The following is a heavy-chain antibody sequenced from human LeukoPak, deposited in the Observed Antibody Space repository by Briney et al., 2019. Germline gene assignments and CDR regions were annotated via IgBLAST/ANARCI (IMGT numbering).Heavy chain of an antibody. V-gene: IGHV3-23*01. Sequence: PGGSLRLSCAASGFTFSSYAMSWVRQALGKGLEWVSAISGSGGSTYYADTVKGRFTISRDNSKNTLYLQMNSLRAEDTAVYYCAKDPRDYDSSGYYLYYFDYWGQGTLVTVSS. D-gene: IGHD3-22*01. J-gene: IGHJ4*02. CDR2: ISGSGGST. CDR1: GFTFSSYA. CDR3: AKDPRDYDSSGYYLYYFDY.